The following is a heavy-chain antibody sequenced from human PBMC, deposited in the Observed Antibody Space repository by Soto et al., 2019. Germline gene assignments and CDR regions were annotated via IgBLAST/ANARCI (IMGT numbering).Heavy chain of an antibody. J-gene: IGHJ4*02. CDR1: GFTFSSYA. D-gene: IGHD3-3*01. CDR2: ISSNGGST. Sequence: GGSLRLSCSASGFTFSSYAMHWVRQAPGKGLEYVSAISSNGGSTYYADSVKGRFTISRDNSKNTLYLQMSSLRAEDTAVYYCVTYYDFWSGYHHYWGRGTLVTVSS. CDR3: VTYYDFWSGYHHY. V-gene: IGHV3-64D*06.